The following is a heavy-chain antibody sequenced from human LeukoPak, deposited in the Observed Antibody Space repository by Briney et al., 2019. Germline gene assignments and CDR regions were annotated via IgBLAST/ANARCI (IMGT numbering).Heavy chain of an antibody. J-gene: IGHJ6*02. CDR1: GGTFSNYA. CDR2: IIPLLDIS. Sequence: SVKVSCKASGGTFSNYAISWVRQAPGQGLEWMGRIIPLLDISDYAQKFQGRVTITADKSTSIAYMELSSLRSEDTAVYYCARDQGLTAPPPYGLDVWGQGTTVTVSS. CDR3: ARDQGLTAPPPYGLDV. V-gene: IGHV1-69*04. D-gene: IGHD5-18*01.